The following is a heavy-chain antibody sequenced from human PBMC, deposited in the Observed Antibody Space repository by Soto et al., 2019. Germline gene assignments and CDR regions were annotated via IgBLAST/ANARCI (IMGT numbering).Heavy chain of an antibody. CDR3: ARAFSPLRYFDWLYTANYYYYGMDV. CDR1: GFTFSSYW. Sequence: GGSLRLSCAASGFTFSSYWMHWVRQAPGKGLVWVSRINSDGSSTSYADSMKGRFTISRDNAKNTLYLQMNSLRAEDTAVYYCARAFSPLRYFDWLYTANYYYYGMDVWGQGTTVTVSS. CDR2: INSDGSST. J-gene: IGHJ6*02. V-gene: IGHV3-74*01. D-gene: IGHD3-9*01.